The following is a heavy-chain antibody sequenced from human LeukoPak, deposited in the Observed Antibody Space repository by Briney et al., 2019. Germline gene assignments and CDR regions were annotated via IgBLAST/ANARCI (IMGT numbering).Heavy chain of an antibody. V-gene: IGHV4-31*03. CDR3: ARVLAFDWLQIDY. CDR1: GGSISSGGYY. J-gene: IGHJ4*02. D-gene: IGHD3-9*01. Sequence: SSETLFLTCTVSGGSISSGGYYWSWIRQHPGKGLEWIGYIYYSGSTYYNPSLKSRVTISVDTSKNQFSLKLSSVTAADTAVYYCARVLAFDWLQIDYWGQGTLVTVSS. CDR2: IYYSGST.